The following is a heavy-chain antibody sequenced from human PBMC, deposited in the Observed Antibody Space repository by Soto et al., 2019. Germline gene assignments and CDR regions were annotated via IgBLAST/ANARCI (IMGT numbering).Heavy chain of an antibody. J-gene: IGHJ6*02. V-gene: IGHV1-69*06. D-gene: IGHD6-6*01. Sequence: VKVSCKASGDMFRNSAFTWVRQAPGQGLEWMGVIIPLFGKGNDAQKFQGRVTFTADKSTSTLYMELTSLRSDDTAVYFCARARLSNGDPNIYFYYGLDVWGQGTTVTVSS. CDR1: GDMFRNSA. CDR3: ARARLSNGDPNIYFYYGLDV. CDR2: IIPLFGKG.